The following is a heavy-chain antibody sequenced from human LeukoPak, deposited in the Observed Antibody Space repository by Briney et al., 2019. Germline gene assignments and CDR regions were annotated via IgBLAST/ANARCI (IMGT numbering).Heavy chain of an antibody. J-gene: IGHJ3*02. CDR1: GGSISSVGYY. CDR2: INYTGRT. Sequence: SETLSLTCTVSGGSISSVGYYWSWIRQHPGKGLEWIGEINYTGRTHYNPSLTSRVTISIDMSERQFSLRLTSVTAADTAVYYCARERRVEVSARQTVAFDMWAQGTMVIVSS. CDR3: ARERRVEVSARQTVAFDM. V-gene: IGHV4-31*03. D-gene: IGHD5/OR15-5a*01.